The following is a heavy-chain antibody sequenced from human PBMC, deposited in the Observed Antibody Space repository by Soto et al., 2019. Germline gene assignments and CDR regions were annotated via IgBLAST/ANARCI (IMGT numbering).Heavy chain of an antibody. D-gene: IGHD3-10*01. J-gene: IGHJ4*02. CDR2: VYSSGTT. Sequence: SETLSLTCSVSGGPINTNRWSWIRQPAGKGLEWIGRVYSSGTTDYNPSLNSRATMSVETSKNQFYLKLSSVTAAATAVYCCAGDIGSYAYGEGYWGQGIQVTVSS. V-gene: IGHV4-4*07. CDR1: GGPINTNR. CDR3: AGDIGSYAYGEGY.